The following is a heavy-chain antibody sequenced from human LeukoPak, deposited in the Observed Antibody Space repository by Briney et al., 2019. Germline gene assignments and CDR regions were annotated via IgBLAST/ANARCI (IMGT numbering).Heavy chain of an antibody. CDR3: TGGGLVRGSLHWFDP. J-gene: IGHJ5*02. D-gene: IGHD3-10*01. V-gene: IGHV6-1*01. CDR1: GDSVSGGSAG. CDR2: ICYRSKWYS. Sequence: SQTLSLTCAISGDSVSGGSAGWNWIRQSPSRGLEWLGRICYRSKWYSDYAISVKSRITINPDTSRNQFSLQLNSVTHDDTAVYYCTGGGLVRGSLHWFDPWGQGTLVTVSS.